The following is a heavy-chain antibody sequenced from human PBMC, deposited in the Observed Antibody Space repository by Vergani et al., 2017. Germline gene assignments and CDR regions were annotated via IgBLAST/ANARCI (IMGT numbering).Heavy chain of an antibody. CDR2: IFPSGNS. CDR3: ARASLRALVGYYYYMDV. Sequence: QVQLQESGPGLVKPSQTLSLTCSVSGDSISSGVYYWNWIRQHPGKGPEWIGYIFPSGNSDYNPSLKNRVSISLDKSKNQFSLWVTSVTAADTAVYFCARASLRALVGYYYYMDVWGKGKTVVVSS. V-gene: IGHV4-30-4*01. CDR1: GDSISSGVYY. D-gene: IGHD3-16*02. J-gene: IGHJ6*03.